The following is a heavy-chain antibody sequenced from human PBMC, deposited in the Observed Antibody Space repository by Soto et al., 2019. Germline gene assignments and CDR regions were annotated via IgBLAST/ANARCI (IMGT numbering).Heavy chain of an antibody. V-gene: IGHV3-23*01. J-gene: IGHJ4*01. D-gene: IGHD2-8*01. CDR3: AKLGFVLMELYYFHQ. Sequence: EVQLLESGGGLVQPGGSLRLSCTASGFTFSSYAMSWVRQAPGKELEWVSTISGNSGKTNYAESVKGRFSISRDNSKNTVHLQLESLRAEDTAVYFCAKLGFVLMELYYFHQWGHGTLVTVSS. CDR1: GFTFSSYA. CDR2: ISGNSGKT.